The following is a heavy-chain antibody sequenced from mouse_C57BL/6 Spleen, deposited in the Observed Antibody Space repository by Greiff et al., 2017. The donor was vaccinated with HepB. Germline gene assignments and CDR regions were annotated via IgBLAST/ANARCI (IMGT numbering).Heavy chain of an antibody. Sequence: EVQRVESGPGLVKPSQSLSLTCSVTGYSITSGYYWNWIRQFPGNKLEWMGYISYDGSNNYNPSLKNRISITRDTSKNQFFLKLNSVTTEDTATYYCARDTGTWFAYWGQGTLVTVSA. V-gene: IGHV3-6*01. CDR1: GYSITSGYY. D-gene: IGHD4-1*01. J-gene: IGHJ3*01. CDR3: ARDTGTWFAY. CDR2: ISYDGSN.